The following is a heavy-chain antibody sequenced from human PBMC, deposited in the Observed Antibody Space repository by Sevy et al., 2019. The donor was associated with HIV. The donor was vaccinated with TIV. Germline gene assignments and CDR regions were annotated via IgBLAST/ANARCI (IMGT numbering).Heavy chain of an antibody. CDR2: IRAYNGNT. J-gene: IGHJ4*02. V-gene: IGHV1-18*01. CDR1: GYTFTSYG. D-gene: IGHD3-3*01. Sequence: ASVKVSCKASGYTFTSYGISWVRQAPGQGLEWMGWIRAYNGNTNYAQELQGRVTMTTDKSTSTAYMELSSLRSDDTAVHYCARSPGPDYTYYDFWSGYYTDLDYWGKGTLVPVSS. CDR3: ARSPGPDYTYYDFWSGYYTDLDY.